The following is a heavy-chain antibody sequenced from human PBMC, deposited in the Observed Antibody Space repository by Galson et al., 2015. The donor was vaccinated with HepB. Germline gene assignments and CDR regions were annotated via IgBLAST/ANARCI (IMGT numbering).Heavy chain of an antibody. D-gene: IGHD3-3*01. J-gene: IGHJ6*02. Sequence: SLRLSCAGSGFNFNDYGLHWVRQAPGKGLQWVSGISWNSASVAYADSVKGRFTTSRDNAKNSLFLQMNSLRAEDTALYYRAKDIGRYYDFWSGYGLTYDFGLDVWGQGTTVTVSS. CDR2: ISWNSASV. CDR1: GFNFNDYG. V-gene: IGHV3-9*01. CDR3: AKDIGRYYDFWSGYGLTYDFGLDV.